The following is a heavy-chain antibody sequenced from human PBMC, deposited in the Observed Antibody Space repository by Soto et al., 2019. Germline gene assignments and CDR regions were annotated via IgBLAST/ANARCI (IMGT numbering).Heavy chain of an antibody. CDR2: IWYDGSNK. CDR3: ARGYYHDTCGPFSDAFDV. CDR1: GFSFSSYG. V-gene: IGHV3-33*01. J-gene: IGHJ3*01. Sequence: PGGSLGLSCAASGFSFSSYGMQWVRQAPGKGLEWVAVIWYDGSNKYYADSVKGRFTISRDNSKNTLYLQMNSLRAEDTAVYYYARGYYHDTCGPFSDAFDVWGQGTMVTVSS. D-gene: IGHD3-22*01.